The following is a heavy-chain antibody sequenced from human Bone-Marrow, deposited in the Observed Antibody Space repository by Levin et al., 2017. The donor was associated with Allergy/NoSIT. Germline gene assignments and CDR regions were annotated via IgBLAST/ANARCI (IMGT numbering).Heavy chain of an antibody. J-gene: IGHJ4*02. D-gene: IGHD6-19*01. CDR3: ARDKSGGNIHQWLGSIDY. CDR1: GFAFSGSG. V-gene: IGHV3-33*01. CDR2: IWYDGTKQ. Sequence: GESLKISCAASGFAFSGSGMHWVRQAPGKGLEWVAIIWYDGTKQYYADSVKGRFTVSRDNPKNTLYLQMNSLRVEDTAVYYCARDKSGGNIHQWLGSIDYWGQGTQVTVSS.